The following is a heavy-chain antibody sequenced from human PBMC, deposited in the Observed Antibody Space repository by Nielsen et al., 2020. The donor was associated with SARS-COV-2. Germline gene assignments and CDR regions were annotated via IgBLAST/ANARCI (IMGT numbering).Heavy chain of an antibody. D-gene: IGHD3-10*01. Sequence: GESLKISCAASGFTFSDYYMSWIRQAPGKGLEWVSYISSSGSTIYYADSVKGRFTISRDNAKNSLYLQMNSLRAEDTAVYYCARDYYGSGSQPYDYWGQGTLVTVSS. J-gene: IGHJ4*02. V-gene: IGHV3-11*04. CDR2: ISSSGSTI. CDR3: ARDYYGSGSQPYDY. CDR1: GFTFSDYY.